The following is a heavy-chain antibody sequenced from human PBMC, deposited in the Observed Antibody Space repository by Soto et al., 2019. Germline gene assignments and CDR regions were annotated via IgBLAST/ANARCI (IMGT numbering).Heavy chain of an antibody. Sequence: QVQLVQSGAEVKKPGASVKVSCKASGYTFTAYYMHWLRQAPGQGLEWMGWINPNSGGTNYAQRFQGRVTVTNDTSISTTYMELSSLGSDDTAVYYCARGDFDRSGNYNAGWLAPWGQGTLVTVSS. CDR1: GYTFTAYY. D-gene: IGHD3-22*01. V-gene: IGHV1-2*02. J-gene: IGHJ5*02. CDR2: INPNSGGT. CDR3: ARGDFDRSGNYNAGWLAP.